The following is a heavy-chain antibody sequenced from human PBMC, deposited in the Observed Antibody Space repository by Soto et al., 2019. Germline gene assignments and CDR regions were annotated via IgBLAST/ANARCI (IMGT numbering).Heavy chain of an antibody. D-gene: IGHD1-26*01. CDR3: ARVRIVGATHDAFDI. Sequence: GGSLRLSCAASGFTFSSYSMNWVRQAPGKGLEWVSSISSSSSYIYYADSVKGRFTISRDNAKNSLYLQMNSLRAEDTAVYYCARVRIVGATHDAFDIWGQETMVTVSS. CDR1: GFTFSSYS. J-gene: IGHJ3*02. CDR2: ISSSSSYI. V-gene: IGHV3-21*01.